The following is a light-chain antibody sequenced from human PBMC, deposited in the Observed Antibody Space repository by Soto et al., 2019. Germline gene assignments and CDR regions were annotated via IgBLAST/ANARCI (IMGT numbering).Light chain of an antibody. V-gene: IGKV1-39*01. CDR1: QSISNY. CDR3: QQSYSTPWT. Sequence: DLQMTQSPSSLSASVGDRVTITCRASQSISNYLTWSHQKPGKAPKLLIYSASSLQSGVPSRFSGSGSGTDFTLTISSMQPEDFATYYCQQSYSTPWTFGQGTKVEIK. CDR2: SAS. J-gene: IGKJ1*01.